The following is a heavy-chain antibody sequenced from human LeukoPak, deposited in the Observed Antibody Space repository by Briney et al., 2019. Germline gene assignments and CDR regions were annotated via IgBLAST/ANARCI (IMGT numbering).Heavy chain of an antibody. CDR2: ISAYNGNT. CDR1: GYTFTSYG. D-gene: IGHD2-8*01. J-gene: IGHJ5*02. V-gene: IGHV1-18*01. CDR3: AVMVYAENWFDP. Sequence: ASVKVSCKASGYTFTSYGISWVRQAPGQGLEWMGWISAYNGNTNYAQKLQGRVTMTTDTSTSTAYMELRSLRSDDTAAYYCAVMVYAENWFDPWGQGTLVTVSS.